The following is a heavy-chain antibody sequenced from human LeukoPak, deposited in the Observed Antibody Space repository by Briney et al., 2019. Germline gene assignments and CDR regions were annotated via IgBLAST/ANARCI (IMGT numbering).Heavy chain of an antibody. J-gene: IGHJ5*02. D-gene: IGHD6-13*01. CDR2: MNPNSGNT. V-gene: IGHV1-8*01. CDR1: GSTFTSYD. CDR3: ARGLKSRGSSWFDP. Sequence: ASVKVSCKASGSTFTSYDINWVRQATGQGLEWMGWMNPNSGNTGYAQKFQGRVTMTRNTSISTAYMELSSLRSEDTAVYYCARGLKSRGSSWFDPWGQGTLVTVSS.